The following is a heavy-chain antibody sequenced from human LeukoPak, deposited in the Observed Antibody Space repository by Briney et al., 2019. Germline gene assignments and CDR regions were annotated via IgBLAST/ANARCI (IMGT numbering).Heavy chain of an antibody. CDR3: ARSWGSYRTDY. CDR2: ISSSSSTI. D-gene: IGHD3-16*02. Sequence: HPGGSLRLSCAASGFTFSSYSMNWVRQAPGKGLEWVSYISSSSSTIYYTDSVKGRFTISRDNAKNTLYLQMNSLRAEDTAVYYCARSWGSYRTDYWGQGILVTVSS. CDR1: GFTFSSYS. V-gene: IGHV3-48*01. J-gene: IGHJ4*02.